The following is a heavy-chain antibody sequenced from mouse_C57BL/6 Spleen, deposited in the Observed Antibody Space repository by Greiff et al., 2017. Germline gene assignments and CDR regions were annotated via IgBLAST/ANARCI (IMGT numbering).Heavy chain of an antibody. CDR1: GYSITSGYY. V-gene: IGHV3-6*01. J-gene: IGHJ2*01. Sequence: VQLKESGPGLVKPSQSLSLTCSVTGYSITSGYYWNWIRQFPGNKLEWMGYISYDGSNNYNPSLKNRISITRDTSKNQFFLKLNSVTTEDTATYYCASSYYGYDGHFDYWGQGTTLTVSS. CDR2: ISYDGSN. D-gene: IGHD2-9*01. CDR3: ASSYYGYDGHFDY.